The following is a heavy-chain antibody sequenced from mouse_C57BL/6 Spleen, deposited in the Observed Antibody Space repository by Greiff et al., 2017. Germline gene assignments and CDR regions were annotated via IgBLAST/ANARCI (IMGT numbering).Heavy chain of an antibody. CDR2: INPNNGGT. CDR3: ARDYDGSSYGFDY. J-gene: IGHJ2*01. Sequence: VQLQQSGPELVKPGASVKIPCKASGYTFTDYNMDWVKQSHGKSLEWIGDINPNNGGTIYNQKFKGKATLTVDKSSSTAYMELRSLTSEDTAVYYCARDYDGSSYGFDYWGQGTTLTVSS. D-gene: IGHD1-1*01. V-gene: IGHV1-18*01. CDR1: GYTFTDYN.